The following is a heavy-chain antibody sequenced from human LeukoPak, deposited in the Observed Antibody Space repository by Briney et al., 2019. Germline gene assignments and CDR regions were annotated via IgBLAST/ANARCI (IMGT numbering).Heavy chain of an antibody. J-gene: IGHJ6*03. CDR1: GDSITSDY. V-gene: IGHV4-59*08. D-gene: IGHD1-26*01. Sequence: SETLSLTCNVSGDSITSDYWSWIRQSPEKGLEWIGFIFYSGTTSYNPSLQSRVTISMDTSKSQFSLKLSSVTAADTAVYYCARTRPQDHATSYMDVWGKGTTVTVS. CDR3: ARTRPQDHATSYMDV. CDR2: IFYSGTT.